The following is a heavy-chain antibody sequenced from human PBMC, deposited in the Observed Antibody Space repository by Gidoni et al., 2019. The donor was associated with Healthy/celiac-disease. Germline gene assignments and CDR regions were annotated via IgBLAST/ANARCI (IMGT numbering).Heavy chain of an antibody. J-gene: IGHJ3*02. CDR2: IYYSGST. CDR1: GGSISSGGYY. V-gene: IGHV4-31*03. Sequence: QVQLQESGPGLVKPSQTLSLTCTVSGGSISSGGYYWSWIRQHPGKGLEWIGYIYYSGSTYYNPSLKSRVTISVDTSKNQFSLKLSSVTAADTAVYYCARVPRGAMGPHDAFDIWGQGTMVTVSS. D-gene: IGHD1-26*01. CDR3: ARVPRGAMGPHDAFDI.